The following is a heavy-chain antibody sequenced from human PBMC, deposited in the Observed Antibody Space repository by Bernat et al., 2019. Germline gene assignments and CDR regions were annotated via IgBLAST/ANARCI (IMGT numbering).Heavy chain of an antibody. CDR1: GFTFSSYA. CDR3: ARDMLRYCGGDCYLGF. V-gene: IGHV3-64*01. J-gene: IGHJ4*02. CDR2: ISSNGGST. D-gene: IGHD2-21*02. Sequence: EVQLVESGGGLVQPGGSLRLSCAASGFTFSSYAMHWVRQAPGKGLEYVSAISSNGGSTYYANSVKGRFTISRDNSKNTLYLQMGSLRAEDMAVYYCARDMLRYCGGDCYLGFWGQGTLVTVSS.